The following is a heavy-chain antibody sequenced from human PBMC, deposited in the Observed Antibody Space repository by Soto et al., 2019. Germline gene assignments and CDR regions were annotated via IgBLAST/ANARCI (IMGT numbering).Heavy chain of an antibody. CDR2: ISGSGGNT. J-gene: IGHJ4*02. CDR3: AKDPHYDFWSGYSHYFDY. V-gene: IGHV3-23*01. Sequence: GGSLRLSCATSGFTFSTYAMTWVRQAPGKGLEWVSGISGSGGNTYYADSVKGRFTVSRDNSKNTLYLQMNSLRAEDTAVYYCAKDPHYDFWSGYSHYFDYWGQGSLVTVSS. CDR1: GFTFSTYA. D-gene: IGHD3-3*01.